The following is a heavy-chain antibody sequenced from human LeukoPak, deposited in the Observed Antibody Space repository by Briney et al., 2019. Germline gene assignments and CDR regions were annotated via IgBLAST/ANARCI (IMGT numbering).Heavy chain of an antibody. J-gene: IGHJ5*02. D-gene: IGHD3-9*01. CDR1: GYTFTGYY. Sequence: ASVKVSCKASGYTFTGYYMHWVRQAPGQGLEWMGWINPNSGGTNSAQKFQGRVTMTRDTSISTAYMELSRLRSDDTAVYYCARAYNDPTYDILTGYYLRQNWFDPWGQGTLVTVSS. V-gene: IGHV1-2*02. CDR2: INPNSGGT. CDR3: ARAYNDPTYDILTGYYLRQNWFDP.